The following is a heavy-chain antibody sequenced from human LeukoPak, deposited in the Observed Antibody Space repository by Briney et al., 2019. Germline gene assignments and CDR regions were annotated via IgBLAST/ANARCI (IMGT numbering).Heavy chain of an antibody. D-gene: IGHD2-8*02. J-gene: IGHJ4*02. Sequence: ASVTVSCKASGYSFIGNYIHWVRQAPGQGLEWMGYIYPNSGNTNYAQKFQGRVTMTRDTSITTAYMELSNLRSDDTAVFYCARDSSHTWWGGSDYWGQGTLVTVSS. CDR1: GYSFIGNY. CDR2: IYPNSGNT. CDR3: ARDSSHTWWGGSDY. V-gene: IGHV1-2*02.